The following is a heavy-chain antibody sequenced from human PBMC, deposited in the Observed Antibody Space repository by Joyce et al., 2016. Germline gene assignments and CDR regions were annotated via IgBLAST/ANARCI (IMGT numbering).Heavy chain of an antibody. D-gene: IGHD5-12*01. J-gene: IGHJ6*02. CDR2: IWDDGSNK. Sequence: QVQLVESGGGVVQPGRSLRLACEASGFTFRNSASHWVREAPGKGLEWVEFIWDDGSNKYYADSVKGRFVISRDNSKNTVYLQMNSLSAEDAAVYYCARDFGGYDEVDYYYGMDVWGQGTTVTVS. CDR3: ARDFGGYDEVDYYYGMDV. V-gene: IGHV3-33*01. CDR1: GFTFRNSA.